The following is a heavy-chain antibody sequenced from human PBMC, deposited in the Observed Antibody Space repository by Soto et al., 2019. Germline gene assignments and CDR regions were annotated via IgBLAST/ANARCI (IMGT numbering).Heavy chain of an antibody. CDR3: ARHHGPTTSENWFDP. CDR1: GYTLFTYD. V-gene: IGHV1-18*01. Sequence: QVHLVQSGVEVKTPGASVKVSCQASGYTLFTYDISWVRQAPGQGLEWMGWISTYSGDTKYAQKFQGRVTMTTDTSTTTAYLKPRSLRSDDTAAYYCARHHGPTTSENWFDPWGQGTLVSVSS. D-gene: IGHD5-12*01. CDR2: ISTYSGDT. J-gene: IGHJ5*02.